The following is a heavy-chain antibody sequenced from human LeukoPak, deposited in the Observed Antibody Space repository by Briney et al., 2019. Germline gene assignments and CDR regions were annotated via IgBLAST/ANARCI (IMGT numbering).Heavy chain of an antibody. V-gene: IGHV3-48*02. Sequence: QPGGSLRLSCAASGFTFSTYNMNWVRQAPGKGLEWVSYISSSGSTKYYADSVKGRFTISRDNVKNSLFLQMNSLSDEDTAVYYCARDLLTGYFDYWGQGTLVTVSS. CDR1: GFTFSTYN. J-gene: IGHJ4*02. D-gene: IGHD3-9*01. CDR3: ARDLLTGYFDY. CDR2: ISSSGSTK.